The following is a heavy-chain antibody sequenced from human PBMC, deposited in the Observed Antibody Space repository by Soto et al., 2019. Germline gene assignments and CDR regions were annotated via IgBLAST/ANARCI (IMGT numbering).Heavy chain of an antibody. V-gene: IGHV3-53*01. Sequence: HPGGSLRLSCVASGLTVSHNYMAWVRQAPEMGLEWVSILYTEGTTYYADSVKGRFTISRDSSKNTLFLQMDSLRAEDTAVYYCLRPRPSGENYGMDVWGQGTPVTVYS. CDR2: LYTEGTT. CDR1: GLTVSHNY. CDR3: LRPRPSGENYGMDV. J-gene: IGHJ6*02. D-gene: IGHD3-16*01.